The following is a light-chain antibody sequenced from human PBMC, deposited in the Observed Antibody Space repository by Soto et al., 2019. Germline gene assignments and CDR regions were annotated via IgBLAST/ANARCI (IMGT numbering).Light chain of an antibody. V-gene: IGKV1-39*01. CDR2: AAS. CDR3: QQYGSSLSIT. CDR1: QSIKKS. J-gene: IGKJ5*01. Sequence: DVQMTQSPSSLSASVGDRVTITCRASQSIKKSLNWYQQKPGKAPKLLIFAASNLQSGVPSRFSGSGSGTDFTLTISRLEPEDFAVYYCQQYGSSLSITFGQGTRLEIK.